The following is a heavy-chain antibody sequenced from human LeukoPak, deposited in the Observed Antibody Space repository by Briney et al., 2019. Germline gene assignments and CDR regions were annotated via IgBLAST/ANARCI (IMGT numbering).Heavy chain of an antibody. V-gene: IGHV3-23*01. CDR2: ISGGFDNT. CDR1: GFTFSTYA. D-gene: IGHD3-16*02. CDR3: AKYTNDYVWGSYREHDY. Sequence: PGGSLRLSCAASGFTFSTYAMSWVRQAPGKGLEWVSTISGGFDNTYYADSVKGRFTISRDNSKNTLYLQMNSVRAEDTAVYYCAKYTNDYVWGSYREHDYWGQGTLVTVSS. J-gene: IGHJ4*02.